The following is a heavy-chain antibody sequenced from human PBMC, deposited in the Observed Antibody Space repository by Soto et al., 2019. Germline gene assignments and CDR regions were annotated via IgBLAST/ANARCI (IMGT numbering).Heavy chain of an antibody. J-gene: IGHJ4*02. V-gene: IGHV4-30-2*01. CDR1: GGSISSGGYS. CDR2: IYHSGST. D-gene: IGHD2-15*01. CDR3: ARGQVVAAQH. Sequence: QLQLQESGSGLVKPSQTLSLTCAVSGGSISSGGYSWSWIRQPPGKGLEWIGYIYHSGSTYYNPSLXGXVXIXXDRSKHQFSLKLSSVTAADTAVYYCARGQVVAAQHWGQGTLVTVSS.